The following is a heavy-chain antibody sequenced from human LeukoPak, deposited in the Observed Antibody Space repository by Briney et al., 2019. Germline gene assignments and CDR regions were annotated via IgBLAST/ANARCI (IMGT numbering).Heavy chain of an antibody. J-gene: IGHJ4*02. D-gene: IGHD4-17*01. CDR3: ASIEDGDYGGH. CDR2: INHSGST. Sequence: SETLSLTCAVYGGSFSGYYWSWIRQPPGKGLEWIGEINHSGSTNYNPSLKSRVTISVDTSKNQFSLKLSSVTAADTAVYYCASIEDGDYGGHWGQGTLVTVSS. CDR1: GGSFSGYY. V-gene: IGHV4-34*01.